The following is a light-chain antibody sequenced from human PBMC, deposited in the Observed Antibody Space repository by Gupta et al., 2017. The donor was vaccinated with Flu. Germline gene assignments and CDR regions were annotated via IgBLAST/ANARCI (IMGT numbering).Light chain of an antibody. J-gene: IGKJ2*01. V-gene: IGKV3-15*01. CDR1: QSVSYK. Sequence: IVLTQSPVTLSVSPGESATFSCRASQSVSYKLAWYQQKPGQAPRLLIYGASTRATGVPARFSGSGYGTEFTLAISSRQSEDFGVYFCQQYHDWPPYTFGQGTKLEIK. CDR2: GAS. CDR3: QQYHDWPPYT.